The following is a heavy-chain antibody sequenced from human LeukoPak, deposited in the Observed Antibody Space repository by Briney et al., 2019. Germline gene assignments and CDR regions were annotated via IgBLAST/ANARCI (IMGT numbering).Heavy chain of an antibody. CDR1: GGSINNYY. CDR3: ARGGYSYGADFYYYFDY. CDR2: IYSSGRA. D-gene: IGHD5-18*01. Sequence: SETLSLTCTVSGGSINNYYWSWIRQPAGKGLEWIGRIYSSGRANCLSSLNSRLTMSVDTSKNQFSLRLTSVTAADTAVYYCARGGYSYGADFYYYFDYWGQGILVTVSS. J-gene: IGHJ4*02. V-gene: IGHV4-4*07.